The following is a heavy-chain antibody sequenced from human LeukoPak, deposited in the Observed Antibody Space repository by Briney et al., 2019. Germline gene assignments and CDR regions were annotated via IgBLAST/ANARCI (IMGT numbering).Heavy chain of an antibody. J-gene: IGHJ4*02. CDR2: ISYDGSNK. V-gene: IGHV3-30*18. CDR1: GFTFSSYG. Sequence: GGSLRLSCAASGFTFSSYGMHWVRQAPGKGLEWVAVISYDGSNKYYADSVKGRFTISRDNSKNTLYLQMNSLRAEDTAVYYCAKDFIGYCSGGSCRDGYWGQGTLVTVSS. CDR3: AKDFIGYCSGGSCRDGY. D-gene: IGHD2-15*01.